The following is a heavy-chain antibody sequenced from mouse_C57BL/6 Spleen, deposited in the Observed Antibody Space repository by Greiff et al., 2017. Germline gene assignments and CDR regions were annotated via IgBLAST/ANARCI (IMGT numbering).Heavy chain of an antibody. CDR3: ARHSNYPFAY. V-gene: IGHV5-17*01. D-gene: IGHD2-5*01. Sequence: VQGVESGGGLVKPGGSLKLSCAASGFTFSDYGMHWVRQAPEKGLEWVAYISSGSSTIYYADTVKGRFTISRDNAKNTLFLQMTSLRSEDTAMYYCARHSNYPFAYWGQGTLVTVSA. CDR2: ISSGSSTI. CDR1: GFTFSDYG. J-gene: IGHJ3*01.